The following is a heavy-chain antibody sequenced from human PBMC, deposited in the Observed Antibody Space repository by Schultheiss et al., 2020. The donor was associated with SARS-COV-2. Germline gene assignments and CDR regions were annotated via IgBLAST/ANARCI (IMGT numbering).Heavy chain of an antibody. V-gene: IGHV1-2*04. Sequence: ASVKVSCKASGYTFTSYDINWVRQAPGQGLEWMGWINPNSGGTNYAQKFQGWVTMTRDTSISTAYMELSSPRSEDTAVYYCARVLRQQLAFDYWGQGTLVTVSS. D-gene: IGHD6-13*01. CDR1: GYTFTSYD. J-gene: IGHJ4*02. CDR3: ARVLRQQLAFDY. CDR2: INPNSGGT.